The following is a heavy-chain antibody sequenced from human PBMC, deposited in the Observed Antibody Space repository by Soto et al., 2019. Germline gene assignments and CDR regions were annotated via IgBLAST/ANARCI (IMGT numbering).Heavy chain of an antibody. Sequence: LQLQESGPGLVKPSETLSLTCTVSGGSISSSSYYWGWIRQAPGKGLEWVSYISRSSSPIYYADSVKGRFTISRDNAKNSLSLQMNSLRDEDTAVYYCARDDYDSHHAFDIWGQGTMVTVSS. D-gene: IGHD3-10*01. V-gene: IGHV3-48*02. CDR2: ISRSSSPI. CDR3: ARDDYDSHHAFDI. J-gene: IGHJ3*02. CDR1: GGSISSSS.